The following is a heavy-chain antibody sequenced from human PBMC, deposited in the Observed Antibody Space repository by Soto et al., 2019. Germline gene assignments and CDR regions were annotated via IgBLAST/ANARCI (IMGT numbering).Heavy chain of an antibody. CDR1: GGSISSSSYY. V-gene: IGHV4-39*01. D-gene: IGHD3-10*01. J-gene: IGHJ5*02. CDR3: ARFMVRGGRYSWFDA. CDR2: IYYSGST. Sequence: SETLSLTCTVSGGSISSSSYYWGWIRQPPEKGLEWIGSIYYSGSTYYNPSLKSRVTISVDTSKNQFSLKLSSVTAADTAAYYCARFMVRGGRYSWFDAWGEGTLVTVFS.